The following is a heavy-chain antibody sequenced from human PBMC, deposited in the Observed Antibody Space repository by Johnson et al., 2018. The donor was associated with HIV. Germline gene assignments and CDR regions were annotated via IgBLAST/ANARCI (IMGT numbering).Heavy chain of an antibody. CDR2: ISYDGSNK. V-gene: IGHV3-30*04. Sequence: VQLVESGGGVVQPGRSLRLSCAASGFTFSSYAVHWVRQAPGKGLEWVAIISYDGSNKYYADSVKGRFTISRDNSKNTLYLQMNSLRAEDTAVYYCARDRIWTGDDAFDIWGQGTMVTVSS. CDR3: ARDRIWTGDDAFDI. J-gene: IGHJ3*02. CDR1: GFTFSSYA. D-gene: IGHD3/OR15-3a*01.